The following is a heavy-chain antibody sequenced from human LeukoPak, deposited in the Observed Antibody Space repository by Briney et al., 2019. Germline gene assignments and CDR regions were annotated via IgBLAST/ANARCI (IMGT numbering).Heavy chain of an antibody. J-gene: IGHJ4*02. V-gene: IGHV1-69*13. D-gene: IGHD5-18*01. Sequence: SVTVSCKASGGTFSSYAISWVRQAPGQGLEWMGGIIPIFGTANYAQKFQGRVTITADESTSTAYMELSSLRSEDTAVYYCARVGGYSYGYRNFDYWGQGTLVTVSS. CDR2: IIPIFGTA. CDR3: ARVGGYSYGYRNFDY. CDR1: GGTFSSYA.